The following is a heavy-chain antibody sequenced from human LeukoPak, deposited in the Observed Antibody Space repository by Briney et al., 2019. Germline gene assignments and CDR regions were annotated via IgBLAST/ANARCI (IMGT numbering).Heavy chain of an antibody. J-gene: IGHJ4*02. CDR3: AKDRLGYSYAQPFDY. CDR1: GFTFSSYG. V-gene: IGHV3-23*01. Sequence: WGSLRLSCAASGFTFSSYGMSWVRQAPGKGLEWVSGISGSGGSTYYADSVKGRFTISRDNSKNTLYLQMNSLRAEDTAVYYCAKDRLGYSYAQPFDYWGQGTLVTVSS. CDR2: ISGSGGST. D-gene: IGHD5-18*01.